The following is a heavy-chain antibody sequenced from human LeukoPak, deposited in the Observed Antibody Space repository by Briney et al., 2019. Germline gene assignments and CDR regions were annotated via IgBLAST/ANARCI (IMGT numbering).Heavy chain of an antibody. CDR3: ARVPSPGATAFGVVDN. V-gene: IGHV4-34*01. CDR1: GGSFTAYY. Sequence: SETLSLTCAVYGGSFTAYYWTWIRQSPGKGPEWIGEIDHAGKTNYNPSLMSRVILSVDASKNQFSLRLTTVTAADTGVYYCARVPSPGATAFGVVDNWGQGTPVTVSS. J-gene: IGHJ4*02. CDR2: IDHAGKT. D-gene: IGHD3-10*01.